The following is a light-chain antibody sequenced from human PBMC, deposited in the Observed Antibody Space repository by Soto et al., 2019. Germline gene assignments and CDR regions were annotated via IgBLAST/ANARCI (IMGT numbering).Light chain of an antibody. CDR2: AAS. CDR1: QSIRTY. J-gene: IGKJ1*01. V-gene: IGKV1-39*01. Sequence: IQMTQSPSSLSASVGDRVTITCRASQSIRTYLNWYQQKPGKAPNLLIYAASTLQSGVPSRFSGSGSGTDFTLTISSLQREDFATYYCQQSYSTPRTFGQGTKVEI. CDR3: QQSYSTPRT.